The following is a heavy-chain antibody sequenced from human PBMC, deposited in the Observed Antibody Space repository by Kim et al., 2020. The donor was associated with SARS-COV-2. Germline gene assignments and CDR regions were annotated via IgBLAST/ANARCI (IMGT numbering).Heavy chain of an antibody. V-gene: IGHV3-13*01. J-gene: IGHJ6*02. Sequence: GSVKGRFTSSRENAKNSLYLQMNSLRAGDTAVYYCARAAPGYSGFYGMDVWGQGTTVTVSS. D-gene: IGHD5-12*01. CDR3: ARAAPGYSGFYGMDV.